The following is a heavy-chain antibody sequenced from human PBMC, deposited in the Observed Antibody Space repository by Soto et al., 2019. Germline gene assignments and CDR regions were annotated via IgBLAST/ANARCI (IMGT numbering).Heavy chain of an antibody. D-gene: IGHD3-10*01. CDR2: IQYNGYS. V-gene: IGHV4-59*08. CDR1: GGSITNYY. J-gene: IGHJ6*02. Sequence: QVQLQESGPGLVKPSETLSLTCTVSGGSITNYYCSWFRQPPGKGLEWIGYIQYNGYSAYNLSLKXXVXXSMDMSKTQFSLTVESVTATDTAVYYCARHGFGPLHGLVDVWGQGTTVIVSS. CDR3: ARHGFGPLHGLVDV.